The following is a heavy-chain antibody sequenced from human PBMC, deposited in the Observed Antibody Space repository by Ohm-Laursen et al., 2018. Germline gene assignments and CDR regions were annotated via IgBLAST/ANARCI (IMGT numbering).Heavy chain of an antibody. J-gene: IGHJ4*02. CDR1: GFDLGYCW. CDR3: TRGRGYSYGYYAY. V-gene: IGHV3-7*04. D-gene: IGHD5-18*01. CDR2: IKQDGSEK. Sequence: SLRLSCAASGFDLGYCWMSWVRQAPGKGLEWVANIKQDGSEKYYVDSVKGRFTISRDNAKNSLYLQMNSLRAEDTAVYYCTRGRGYSYGYYAYWGQGTLVTVSS.